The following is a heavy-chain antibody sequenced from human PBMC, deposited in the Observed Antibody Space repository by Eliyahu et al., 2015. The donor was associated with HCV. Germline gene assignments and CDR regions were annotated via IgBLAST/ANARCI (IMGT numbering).Heavy chain of an antibody. J-gene: IGHJ4*02. CDR1: GGSFSGYY. CDR2: INQSGST. CDR3: ARGKTNYLDY. Sequence: QXQLQQWGAGLLKPSETLSXXCAVYGGSFSGYYWSWXRQPPGKGLEWIGEINQSGSTNYNPSLKSRLTISVDTSKNQFSLKLRSVTAADTAMYFCARGKTNYLDYWGQGTLVTVSS. V-gene: IGHV4-34*02.